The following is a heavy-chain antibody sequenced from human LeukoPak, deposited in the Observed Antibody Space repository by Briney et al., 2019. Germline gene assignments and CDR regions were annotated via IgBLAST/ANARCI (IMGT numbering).Heavy chain of an antibody. CDR2: IIPIFGTA. V-gene: IGHV1-69*13. Sequence: ASVKVSCKASGGTFSSYAISWVRQAPGQGLEWMGGIIPIFGTANYAQKFQGRVTITADESTSTAYMELSSLRSEDTAVYYCARVHLPVSYCSGGSCYSIDGYYYYYGMDVWGQGTTVTVSS. D-gene: IGHD2-15*01. CDR3: ARVHLPVSYCSGGSCYSIDGYYYYYGMDV. J-gene: IGHJ6*02. CDR1: GGTFSSYA.